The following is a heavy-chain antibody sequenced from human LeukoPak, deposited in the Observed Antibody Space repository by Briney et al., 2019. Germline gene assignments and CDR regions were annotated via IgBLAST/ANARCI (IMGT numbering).Heavy chain of an antibody. D-gene: IGHD3-3*01. V-gene: IGHV1-69*05. Sequence: SVKVSCKASGGTFSSYAISWVRQAPGQGLEWMGRIIPIFGTANYAQKFQGRVTITTDESTSTAYMELSSLRSEDTAVYYCARDEGIWSGYDYAPFDYRGQGTLVTVSS. CDR3: ARDEGIWSGYDYAPFDY. J-gene: IGHJ4*02. CDR1: GGTFSSYA. CDR2: IIPIFGTA.